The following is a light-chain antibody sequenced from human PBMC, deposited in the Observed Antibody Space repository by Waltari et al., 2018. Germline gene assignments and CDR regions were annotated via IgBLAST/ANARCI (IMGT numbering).Light chain of an antibody. CDR2: GAS. V-gene: IGKV3-20*01. CDR1: QGVGNNY. Sequence: EIVLKQSPGTLSLSPGESATLSCRASQGVGNNYLAWYPQRPGQAPRLPLDGASSRATGIPDRFSGSGSGTDFTLSISRLEPEDFAVYYCQHYVRTWAFGQGTKVEIK. CDR3: QHYVRTWA. J-gene: IGKJ1*01.